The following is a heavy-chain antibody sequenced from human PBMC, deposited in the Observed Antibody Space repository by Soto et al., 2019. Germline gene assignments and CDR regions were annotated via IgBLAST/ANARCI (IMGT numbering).Heavy chain of an antibody. CDR2: IWYDGSNK. V-gene: IGHV3-33*08. D-gene: IGHD1-26*01. J-gene: IGHJ6*02. CDR1: GFTFSSYG. Sequence: GGSLRLSCAASGFTFSSYGMHWVRQAPGKGLEWVAVIWYDGSNKYYADSVKGRFTISRDNSKNTLYLQMNSLRAEDTAVYYCARDLRRWELPHYYYYYGMDVWGQGTTVTVSS. CDR3: ARDLRRWELPHYYYYYGMDV.